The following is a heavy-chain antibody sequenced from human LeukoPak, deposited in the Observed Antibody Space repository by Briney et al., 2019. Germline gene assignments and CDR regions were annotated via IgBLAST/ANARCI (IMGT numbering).Heavy chain of an antibody. J-gene: IGHJ6*02. CDR2: ISSSSSTI. CDR3: ARDEYYYDSSGYYYSYYYYGMDV. CDR1: GFTFSSYS. Sequence: QPGGSLRLSCAASGFTFSSYSMNWVRQAPGKGLEWVSYISSSSSTIYYADSVKGRFTISRDNAKNSLYLQMNSLRAEDTAVYYCARDEYYYDSSGYYYSYYYYGMDVWGQGTTVTVSS. D-gene: IGHD3-22*01. V-gene: IGHV3-48*04.